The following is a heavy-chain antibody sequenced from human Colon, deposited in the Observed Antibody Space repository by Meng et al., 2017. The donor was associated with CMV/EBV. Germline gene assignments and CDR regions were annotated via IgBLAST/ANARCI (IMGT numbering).Heavy chain of an antibody. J-gene: IGHJ4*02. V-gene: IGHV6-1*01. D-gene: IGHD1-26*01. Sequence: QVQLQQSGPGLVKPSQTLSLTCAISGDSVSSNSAAWNWIRQSPSRGLEWLGRTYYRSKWDNDYAVSVKGRISIIPDTSKNQFSMQLNSVTPEDTAVYFCAKTSGTYFDFWGQGRLVTVAS. CDR3: AKTSGTYFDF. CDR1: GDSVSSNSAA. CDR2: TYYRSKWDN.